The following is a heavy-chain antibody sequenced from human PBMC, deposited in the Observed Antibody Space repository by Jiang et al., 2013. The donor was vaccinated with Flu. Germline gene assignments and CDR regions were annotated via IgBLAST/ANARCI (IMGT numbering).Heavy chain of an antibody. CDR2: ISYDGSNK. J-gene: IGHJ3*02. CDR3: ARDHYYDSSGYYYPYDAFDI. V-gene: IGHV3-30-3*01. D-gene: IGHD3-22*01. CDR1: GFTFSSYA. Sequence: SCAASGFTFSSYAMHWVRQAPGKGLEWVAVISYDGSNKYYADSVKGRFTISRDNSKNTLYLQMNSLRAEDTAVYYCARDHYYDSSGYYYPYDAFDIWGQGTMVTVSS.